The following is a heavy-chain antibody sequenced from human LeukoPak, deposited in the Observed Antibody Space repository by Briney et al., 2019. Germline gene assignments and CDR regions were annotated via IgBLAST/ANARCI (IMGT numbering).Heavy chain of an antibody. CDR2: ISGSGGST. CDR1: GFTFSSYA. J-gene: IGHJ4*02. D-gene: IGHD4-11*01. Sequence: GGSLRLSCAASGFTFSSYAMSWVRQAPGKGLGWVSAISGSGGSTYYADSVKGRFTISRDNSKNTLYLQMNGLRAEDTAVYYCAKDRVRFYFDYWGQGTLVTVSS. V-gene: IGHV3-23*01. CDR3: AKDRVRFYFDY.